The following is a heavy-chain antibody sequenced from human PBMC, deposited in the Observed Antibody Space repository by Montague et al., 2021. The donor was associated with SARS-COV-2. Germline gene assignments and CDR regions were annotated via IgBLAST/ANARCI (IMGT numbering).Heavy chain of an antibody. Sequence: SETLSLTCAVLDGCYTGYYRSRTRQHSGKGPEWNGEINYRGSTNYNPSLKSRVTISVDTSKNQFSLKLNSVSAADTAVYYCARGQVTIFGVLIMLPAAGALDIWGQGTMVTVSS. V-gene: IGHV4-34*01. D-gene: IGHD3-3*01. CDR2: INYRGST. CDR3: ARGQVTIFGVLIMLPAAGALDI. J-gene: IGHJ3*02. CDR1: DGCYTGYY.